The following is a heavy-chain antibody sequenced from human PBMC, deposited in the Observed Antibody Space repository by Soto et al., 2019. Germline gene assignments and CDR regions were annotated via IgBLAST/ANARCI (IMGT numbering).Heavy chain of an antibody. V-gene: IGHV1-24*01. CDR2: FDPEDGET. D-gene: IGHD6-19*01. J-gene: IGHJ4*02. CDR1: GYTLTELS. CDR3: ATAAVAGHRSGYLRVFDY. Sequence: ASVKVSCKVSGYTLTELSMHWVRQAPGKGLEWMGGFDPEDGETIYAQKFQGRVTMTEDTSTDTAYMELSSLRSEDTPVYYCATAAVAGHRSGYLRVFDYWGQGTLVTVSA.